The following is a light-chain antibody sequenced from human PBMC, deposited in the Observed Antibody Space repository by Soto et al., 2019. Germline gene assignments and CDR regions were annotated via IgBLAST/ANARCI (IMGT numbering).Light chain of an antibody. CDR2: AAS. CDR1: QAIRVD. CDR3: LQDYDFPYT. V-gene: IGKV1-6*01. Sequence: GDRVIITCRASQAIRVDVGWLQQRPGNAPNLLIYAASTLHTGVPSTFTGSGYGTDFTLTINDLQPEDVATYFCLQDYDFPYTFGQGTKLEI. J-gene: IGKJ2*01.